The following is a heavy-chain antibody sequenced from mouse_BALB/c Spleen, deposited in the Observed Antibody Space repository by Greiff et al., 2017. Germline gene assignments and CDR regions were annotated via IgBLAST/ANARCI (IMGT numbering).Heavy chain of an antibody. CDR3: ARHEDEDYYGSSFYAMDY. CDR2: FYPGSGSI. Sequence: VKVVESGAELVKPGASVKLSCKASGYTFTEYIIHWVKQRSGQGLEWIGWFYPGSGSIKYNEKFKDKATLTADKSSSTVYMELSRLTSEDSAVYFCARHEDEDYYGSSFYAMDYWGQGTSVTVSS. D-gene: IGHD1-1*01. J-gene: IGHJ4*01. CDR1: GYTFTEYI. V-gene: IGHV1-62-2*01.